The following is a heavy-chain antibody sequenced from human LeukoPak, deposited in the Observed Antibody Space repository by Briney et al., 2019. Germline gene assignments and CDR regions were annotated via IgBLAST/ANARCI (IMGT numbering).Heavy chain of an antibody. J-gene: IGHJ4*02. D-gene: IGHD5-18*01. Sequence: SETLSLTCTVSGGSISSYYWSWIRQPPGKGLEWIGYIYYSGSTNYNPSLKSRVTISVGTSKNQFSLKLSSVTAADTAVYYCARDGRRGYSYGWNYFDYWGQGTLVTVSS. CDR1: GGSISSYY. CDR2: IYYSGST. CDR3: ARDGRRGYSYGWNYFDY. V-gene: IGHV4-59*01.